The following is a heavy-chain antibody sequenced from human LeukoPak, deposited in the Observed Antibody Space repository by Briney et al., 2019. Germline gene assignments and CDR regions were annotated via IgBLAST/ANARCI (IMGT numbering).Heavy chain of an antibody. V-gene: IGHV3-7*01. D-gene: IGHD1-1*01. J-gene: IGHJ4*02. Sequence: GGSLRLSCAASGFSFISYWMSWVRQAPGKGLEWVANIKRDGSAKNYVDSVKGRFTISRDNAKNSLYLQLNSLRAEDTAVYYCAGCAGNSCYFDYWGQGTLVIVSS. CDR1: GFSFISYW. CDR3: AGCAGNSCYFDY. CDR2: IKRDGSAK.